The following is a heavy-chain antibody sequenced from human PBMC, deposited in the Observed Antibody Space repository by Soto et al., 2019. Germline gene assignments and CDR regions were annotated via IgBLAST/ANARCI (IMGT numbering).Heavy chain of an antibody. D-gene: IGHD4-17*01. J-gene: IGHJ4*02. V-gene: IGHV4-39*01. CDR2: AYYSGSI. Sequence: SETLSLTCTVSGGSIRSSSYYWGWIRQPPGKGLEWIGSAYYSGSIYYNPSLKSRVTISVDTSKNQFSLKLSSVTAADTAVYYCARHDYGDYGGFDYWGQGTLVTVSS. CDR1: GGSIRSSSYY. CDR3: ARHDYGDYGGFDY.